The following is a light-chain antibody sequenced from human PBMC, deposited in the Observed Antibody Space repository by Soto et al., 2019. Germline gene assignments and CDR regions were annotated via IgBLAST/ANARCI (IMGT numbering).Light chain of an antibody. CDR3: QQYNNWPPYT. Sequence: EVVMTQSPATLSASPGERVILSCRASQNIGSNLAWYQQRPGQAPRLLMYGASTRATETPARFSGSGSATDFTLTISSQQSEDFAVYYCQQYNNWPPYTFGQGTKVDIK. CDR2: GAS. V-gene: IGKV3-15*01. J-gene: IGKJ2*01. CDR1: QNIGSN.